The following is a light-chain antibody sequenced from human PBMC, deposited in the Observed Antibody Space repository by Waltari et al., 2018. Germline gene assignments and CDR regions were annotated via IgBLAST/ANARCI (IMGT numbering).Light chain of an antibody. CDR2: EVS. CDR1: SNDVGGYGY. V-gene: IGLV2-14*01. CDR3: SSHTSTVPHV. J-gene: IGLJ1*01. Sequence: QSALTQPASVSGSPGQSVSISCTGTSNDVGGYGYVSWYQQFPGKAPKLMIYEVSYRPSGVSSRFSGSKSVNTASLTISGLQAEDEAVYYCSSHTSTVPHVFGTGTKVTVV.